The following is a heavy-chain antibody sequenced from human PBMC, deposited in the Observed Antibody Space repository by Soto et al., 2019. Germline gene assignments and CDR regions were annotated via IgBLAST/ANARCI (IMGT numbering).Heavy chain of an antibody. CDR3: ARMDTAMVYFDY. CDR1: GGSISSSNW. CDR2: IYHSGST. J-gene: IGHJ4*02. D-gene: IGHD5-18*01. Sequence: SETLSLTWAVSGGSISSSNWWSWVRQPPGKGLEWIGEIYHSGSTNYNPSLKSRVTISVDKSKNQFSLKLSSVTAADTAVYYCARMDTAMVYFDYWGQGTLVTVSS. V-gene: IGHV4-4*02.